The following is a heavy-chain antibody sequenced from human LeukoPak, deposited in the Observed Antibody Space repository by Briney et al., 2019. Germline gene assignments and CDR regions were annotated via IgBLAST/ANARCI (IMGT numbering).Heavy chain of an antibody. V-gene: IGHV3-74*01. J-gene: IGHJ6*02. CDR1: GFTFSPYW. CDR3: ARDKTYSMDV. Sequence: GGSLRLSCAASGFTFSPYWMHWVRQVPGKGLVWVSHINTDGSTTTYADSVKGRFTISRDNAKNTLYLQMDSLRAEDTAVYYCARDKTYSMDVWGQGTTVTVSS. CDR2: INTDGSTT.